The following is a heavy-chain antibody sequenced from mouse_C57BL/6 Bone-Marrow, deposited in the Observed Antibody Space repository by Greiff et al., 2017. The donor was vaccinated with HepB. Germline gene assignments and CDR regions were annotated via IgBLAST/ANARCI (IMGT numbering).Heavy chain of an antibody. Sequence: EVQVVESGEGLVKPGGSLKLSCAASGFTFSSYAMSWVRQTPEKRLEWVAYISSGGDYIYYADTVKARFTISRDNARNTLYLQMSSLKSEDTAMYYCTRDQDYGSSYYYFDYWGQGTTLTVSS. J-gene: IGHJ2*01. D-gene: IGHD1-1*01. CDR3: TRDQDYGSSYYYFDY. V-gene: IGHV5-9-1*02. CDR1: GFTFSSYA. CDR2: ISSGGDYI.